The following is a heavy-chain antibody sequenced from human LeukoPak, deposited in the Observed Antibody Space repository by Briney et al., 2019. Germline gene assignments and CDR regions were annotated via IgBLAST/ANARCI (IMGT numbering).Heavy chain of an antibody. CDR1: GFTFSDYA. CDR2: ISSNGGSI. J-gene: IGHJ2*01. Sequence: SGGSLRLSCAASGFTFSDYAVHWVRQAAGKELESVSAISSNGGSIHYANSVKGRFTISRDNSKNTLYLQMDSLRAEDMAVYYCARDTCGCGSGWHLYWYFDLWGRGTLVTVSS. D-gene: IGHD6-19*01. CDR3: ARDTCGCGSGWHLYWYFDL. V-gene: IGHV3-64*01.